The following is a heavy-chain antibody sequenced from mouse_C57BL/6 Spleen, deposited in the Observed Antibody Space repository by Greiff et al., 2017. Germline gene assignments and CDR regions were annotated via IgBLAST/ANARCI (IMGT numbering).Heavy chain of an antibody. J-gene: IGHJ4*01. CDR3: ARVYDAYAMDY. Sequence: DVKLQESGGGLVQPGGSLSLSCAASGFTFTDYYMSWVRQPPGKALEWLGFIRNKANGYTTEYSASVKGRFTISRDNSQSIPYLQMNALRAEDSATYYCARVYDAYAMDYWGQGTSVTVSS. CDR1: GFTFTDYY. CDR2: IRNKANGYTT. V-gene: IGHV7-3*01. D-gene: IGHD2-12*01.